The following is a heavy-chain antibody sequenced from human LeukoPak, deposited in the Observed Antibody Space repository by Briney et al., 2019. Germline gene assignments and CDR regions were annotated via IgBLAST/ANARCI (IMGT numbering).Heavy chain of an antibody. CDR3: ARHMDSSGYYYGMDV. J-gene: IGHJ6*02. CDR1: GGSISRYY. CDR2: IYYTGST. V-gene: IGHV4-59*08. D-gene: IGHD6-6*01. Sequence: NPSETLSLTCTVSGGSISRYYWSWIRQPPGKGLEWIGYIYYTGSTNYNPSLKGRVTISVDTSKNQFSLKLSSVTAADTAVYYCARHMDSSGYYYGMDVWGQGTTVTVSS.